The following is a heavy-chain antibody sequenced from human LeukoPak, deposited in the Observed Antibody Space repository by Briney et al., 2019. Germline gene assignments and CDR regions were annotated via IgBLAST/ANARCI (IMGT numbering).Heavy chain of an antibody. Sequence: GGSLRLSCAASGFSFADYGMSWVRQAPGKGLEWVSGINWNGGSTGYAGSVRGRFTISRDNAKGSLYLQMNSLRAGDTAVYYCAKRYFYDSSRGAFDVWGQGTMVTVSS. CDR1: GFSFADYG. J-gene: IGHJ3*01. V-gene: IGHV3-20*04. D-gene: IGHD3-22*01. CDR3: AKRYFYDSSRGAFDV. CDR2: INWNGGST.